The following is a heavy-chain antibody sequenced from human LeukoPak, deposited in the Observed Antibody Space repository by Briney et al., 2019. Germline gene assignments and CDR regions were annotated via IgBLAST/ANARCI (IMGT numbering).Heavy chain of an antibody. CDR3: ASRKLGNDY. CDR2: IYYSDST. J-gene: IGHJ4*02. Sequence: PSETLSLTCTVSGGSINNYFWSWIRQPPGKGLECIAYIYYSDSTNYKPSLKSRVTVSVDTSKNQFSLKLSSVTAADTAVYYCASRKLGNDYWGQGTLVTVSS. CDR1: GGSINNYF. V-gene: IGHV4-59*01. D-gene: IGHD7-27*01.